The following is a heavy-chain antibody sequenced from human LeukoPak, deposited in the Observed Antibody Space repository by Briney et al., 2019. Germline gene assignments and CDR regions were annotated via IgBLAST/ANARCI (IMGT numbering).Heavy chain of an antibody. D-gene: IGHD2-2*01. J-gene: IGHJ4*02. CDR3: ARGHGDIVVVPAAISGLGSSYYFDY. CDR1: GVSFSGYY. CDR2: INHSGST. V-gene: IGHV4-34*01. Sequence: SETLSLTCAVYGVSFSGYYWSWLRQPPGKGLEWIGEINHSGSTNYNPSLKSRVTISVDTSKNQFSLKLSSVTAADTAVYYCARGHGDIVVVPAAISGLGSSYYFDYWGQGTLVTVSS.